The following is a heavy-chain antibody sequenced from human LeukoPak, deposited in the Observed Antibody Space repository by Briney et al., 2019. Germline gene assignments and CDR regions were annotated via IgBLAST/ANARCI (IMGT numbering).Heavy chain of an antibody. CDR3: ARDYYGSGSYYTYDAFDI. J-gene: IGHJ3*02. CDR2: ISAYNGNT. CDR1: GYTFTSYG. D-gene: IGHD3-10*01. V-gene: IGHV1-18*01. Sequence: GASVKVSCKASGYTFTSYGISWVRQAPGQGLEWMGWISAYNGNTNYAQKLQGRVTMTTDTSTSTAYMELRSLRSDDTAVYYCARDYYGSGSYYTYDAFDIWGQGTMVTVSS.